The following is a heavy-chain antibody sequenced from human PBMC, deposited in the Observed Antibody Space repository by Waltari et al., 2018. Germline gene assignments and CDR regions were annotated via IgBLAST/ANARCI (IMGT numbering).Heavy chain of an antibody. CDR2: ISYDGSNK. Sequence: QVQLVESGGGVVQPGRSLRLSCAASGFTFSNDGMTWVRQAPGKGLEWVAVISYDGSNKYYADSVKGRFTISRDNSKNTLYLQMNSLRAEDTAVYYCAKDGVAGMSYWGQGTLVTVSS. V-gene: IGHV3-30*18. CDR3: AKDGVAGMSY. J-gene: IGHJ4*02. CDR1: GFTFSNDG. D-gene: IGHD6-19*01.